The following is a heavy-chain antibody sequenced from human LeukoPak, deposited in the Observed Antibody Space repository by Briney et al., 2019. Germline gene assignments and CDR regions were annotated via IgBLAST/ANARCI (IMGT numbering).Heavy chain of an antibody. CDR1: GFTFSSYE. D-gene: IGHD6-13*01. J-gene: IGHJ6*04. Sequence: GGSLRLSCAASGFTFSSYEMNWVRQAPGKGLEWVSYISSSGSTIYYADSVKGRFTISRDNAKNSLYLRMNSLRAEDTAVYYCAREGQQLATWYYGMDVWGKGTTVTVSS. CDR2: ISSSGSTI. CDR3: AREGQQLATWYYGMDV. V-gene: IGHV3-48*03.